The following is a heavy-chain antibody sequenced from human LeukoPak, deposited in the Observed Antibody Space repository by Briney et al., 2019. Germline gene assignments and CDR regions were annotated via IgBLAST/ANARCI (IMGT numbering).Heavy chain of an antibody. CDR2: ISSSSSCI. J-gene: IGHJ4*02. Sequence: PGGSLRLSCAASGFTFSSYSMNWVRQAPGKGLEWVSSISSSSSCIYYADSVKGRLTISRDNAKNSLYLQMNSLRAEDTAVYYCARALGYRSSTSCKPINFDYWGQGTLVTVSS. CDR1: GFTFSSYS. D-gene: IGHD2-2*01. V-gene: IGHV3-21*01. CDR3: ARALGYRSSTSCKPINFDY.